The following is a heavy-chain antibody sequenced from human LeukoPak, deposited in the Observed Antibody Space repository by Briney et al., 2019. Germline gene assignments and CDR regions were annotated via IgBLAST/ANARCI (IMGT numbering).Heavy chain of an antibody. V-gene: IGHV4-30-2*01. CDR1: GGSISSGGYS. Sequence: SETLSLTCAVSGGSISSGGYSWSWIRQPPGKGLEWIGYIYHSGSTYYNPSLKSRVTISVDRSKNQFSLKLSSVTAADTAVYYCARLTAAGTLFQYWGQGTLVTVSS. D-gene: IGHD6-13*01. J-gene: IGHJ1*01. CDR2: IYHSGST. CDR3: ARLTAAGTLFQY.